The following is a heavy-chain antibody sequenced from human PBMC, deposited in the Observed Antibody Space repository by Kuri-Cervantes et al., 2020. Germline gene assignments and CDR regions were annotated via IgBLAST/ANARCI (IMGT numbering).Heavy chain of an antibody. CDR1: GFTFSSYA. CDR2: ISGSGGST. J-gene: IGHJ6*02. V-gene: IGHV3-23*01. D-gene: IGHD1-26*01. Sequence: GGSLRLSCAASGFTFSSYAMSWVRQAPGKGLEWVSAISGSGGSTSYADSVKGRFTISRDNAKNSLYLQMNSLRAEDTALYYCAKDGADWELGHYYGMDVWGQGTTVTVSS. CDR3: AKDGADWELGHYYGMDV.